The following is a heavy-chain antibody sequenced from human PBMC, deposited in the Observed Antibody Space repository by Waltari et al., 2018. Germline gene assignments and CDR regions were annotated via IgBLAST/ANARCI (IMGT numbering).Heavy chain of an antibody. CDR1: GFTFSTYW. CDR2: IKQDGSEK. D-gene: IGHD2-15*01. Sequence: EVQLVESGGGLVQPGGSLRLSCAASGFTFSTYWMSWVRKAPGKGLVRVANIKQDGSEKYYVDSVKGRFTISRDNAKNSLYLQMNSLRVEDTAVYYCARDQGYCSGGSCYYHYYYMDVWGKGTTVTVSS. CDR3: ARDQGYCSGGSCYYHYYYMDV. J-gene: IGHJ6*03. V-gene: IGHV3-7*01.